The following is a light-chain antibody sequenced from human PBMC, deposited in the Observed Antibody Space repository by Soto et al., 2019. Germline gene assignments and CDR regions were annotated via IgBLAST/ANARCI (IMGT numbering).Light chain of an antibody. J-gene: IGLJ3*02. CDR3: SSFTRSDTWV. CDR1: SRDVGAYNS. V-gene: IGLV2-14*01. Sequence: QSALTQPASVSGSPGQSITISCTGTSRDVGAYNSVCWHQQHPGKAPKLMIYEVSKRPSGVSDRFSASKSGNTASLTISGLQADDEADYYCSSFTRSDTWVFGGGTKVTVL. CDR2: EVS.